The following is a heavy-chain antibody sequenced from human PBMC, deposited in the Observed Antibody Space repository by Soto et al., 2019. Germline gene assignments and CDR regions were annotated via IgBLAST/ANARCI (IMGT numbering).Heavy chain of an antibody. CDR3: AKDWGSSGWYNWFDP. Sequence: QVQLVESGGGVVQSGRSLRLSCAASGFTFSTSGMHWIRQAPGKGLEWVAMISHDGGATYYVDSVKGRFTISRDTDKNTLHLQMDSLRPEHTATYYCAKDWGSSGWYNWFDPWGQGILVTVSS. CDR1: GFTFSTSG. V-gene: IGHV3-30*18. CDR2: ISHDGGAT. D-gene: IGHD6-13*01. J-gene: IGHJ5*02.